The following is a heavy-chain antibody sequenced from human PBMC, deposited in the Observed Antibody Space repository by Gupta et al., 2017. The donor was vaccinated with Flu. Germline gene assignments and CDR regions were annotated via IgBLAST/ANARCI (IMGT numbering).Heavy chain of an antibody. D-gene: IGHD6-19*01. Sequence: EVQLVQSGGGLVQPGRCLRLSCAASGFTFDVYAMHWVRQAPGKGLEWVSGISWNSGSIGYADSVKGRFTISRDNAKNSLYLQMNSLRAEDTALYYCAKDRGSSGWLSLGYWGQGTLVTVSS. CDR1: GFTFDVYA. V-gene: IGHV3-9*01. CDR2: ISWNSGSI. CDR3: AKDRGSSGWLSLGY. J-gene: IGHJ4*02.